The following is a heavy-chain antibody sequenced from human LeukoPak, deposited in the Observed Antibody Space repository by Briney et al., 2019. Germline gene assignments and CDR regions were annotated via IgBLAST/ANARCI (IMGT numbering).Heavy chain of an antibody. CDR3: AKDTSGYYDSTVGVDY. J-gene: IGHJ4*02. CDR1: GFTFSSYG. Sequence: PGGSLRLSCAASGFTFSSYGMHWVRQTPGKGLEWVAVISYDGSNKYYADSVKGRFTISRDNSKNTLYLQMNSLRAEDTAVYYCAKDTSGYYDSTVGVDYWGQGTLVTVSS. V-gene: IGHV3-30*18. D-gene: IGHD3-22*01. CDR2: ISYDGSNK.